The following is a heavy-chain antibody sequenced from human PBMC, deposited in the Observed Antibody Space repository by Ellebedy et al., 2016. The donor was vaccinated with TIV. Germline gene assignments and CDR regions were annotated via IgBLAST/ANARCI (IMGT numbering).Heavy chain of an antibody. CDR2: IRSKVYGGTT. V-gene: IGHV3-49*04. CDR1: GFTFNSYA. J-gene: IGHJ5*02. Sequence: PGGSLRLSCAASGFTFNSYAMHWVRQAPGKGLEWVGFIRSKVYGGTTEYAASVKGRFTISRDDSKSIAYLQMNSLRADDTAIYYCAKGAYLNWFDPWGQGTLVTVSS. CDR3: AKGAYLNWFDP.